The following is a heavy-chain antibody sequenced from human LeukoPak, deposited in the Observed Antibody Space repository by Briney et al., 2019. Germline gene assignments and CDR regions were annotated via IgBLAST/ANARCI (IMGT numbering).Heavy chain of an antibody. CDR1: GDSVSSNSVA. J-gene: IGHJ5*02. D-gene: IGHD2-2*01. Sequence: SQTLSLTCAISGDSVSSNSVAWNWIRQSPSRGLEWLGRTYYKSTWYNDYAVSVRGRITVNPDTSKNQFSLHLNSVTAEDTAVYYCARRLTQYDCFDPWGQGILVTVSS. CDR2: TYYKSTWYN. V-gene: IGHV6-1*01. CDR3: ARRLTQYDCFDP.